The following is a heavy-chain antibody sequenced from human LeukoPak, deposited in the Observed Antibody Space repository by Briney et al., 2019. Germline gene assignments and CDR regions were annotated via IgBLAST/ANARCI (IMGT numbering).Heavy chain of an antibody. CDR2: IIPIFGTA. CDR1: GSTFSRFA. D-gene: IGHD2-2*01. Sequence: SVKVSCKASGSTFSRFAMSWVRRAPRQGLEWMGGIIPIFGTANYAQRFQGRVTITADESTGTAYMELSGLRSEDTAVYYCARVVTPRYCSTTSCYWKGWFDPWGQGTLVTVSS. J-gene: IGHJ5*02. V-gene: IGHV1-69*13. CDR3: ARVVTPRYCSTTSCYWKGWFDP.